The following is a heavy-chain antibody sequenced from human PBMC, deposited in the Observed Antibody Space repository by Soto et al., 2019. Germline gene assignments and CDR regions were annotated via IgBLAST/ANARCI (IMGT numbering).Heavy chain of an antibody. Sequence: EVRLLESGADLVQPGGSLRLSCAASGFTFSTYTMIWVRQAPGKGLEWVSHISSSGSYIQYADSVKGRFTVSRDNAKNSLYLQMNSLRDEDMAVYYCARDPEGAAIYGMDVWGQGTTVTVSS. CDR3: ARDPEGAAIYGMDV. V-gene: IGHV3-48*02. D-gene: IGHD6-13*01. J-gene: IGHJ6*02. CDR1: GFTFSTYT. CDR2: ISSSGSYI.